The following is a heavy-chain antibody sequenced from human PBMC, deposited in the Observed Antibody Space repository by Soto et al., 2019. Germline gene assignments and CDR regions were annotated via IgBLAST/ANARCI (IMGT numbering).Heavy chain of an antibody. CDR2: IYPGDSDT. V-gene: IGHV5-51*01. CDR3: ARSKPTIVRGVTWFDP. D-gene: IGHD3-10*01. Sequence: PGESLKISCKGSGYSFTSYWIGWVRQMPGKGLEWMGIIYPGDSDTRYSPSFQGQVTISADKSISTAYLQWSSLKASDTAMYYCARSKPTIVRGVTWFDPWGQGTLVTAPQ. CDR1: GYSFTSYW. J-gene: IGHJ5*02.